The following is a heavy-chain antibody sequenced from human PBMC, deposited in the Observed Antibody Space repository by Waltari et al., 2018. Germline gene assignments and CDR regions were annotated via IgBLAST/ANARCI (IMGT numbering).Heavy chain of an antibody. V-gene: IGHV3-7*01. Sequence: EVQLVESGGGLVQPGGSLRLSCAASGFTFSSYWMSWVRQAPGKGPEWVANIKQDGSENYYVDSVKGRFTFSRDNAKNSLYLQMNSLRAEDTAVYYCARPYASGWYINFDYWGQGTLVTVSS. CDR1: GFTFSSYW. CDR3: ARPYASGWYINFDY. CDR2: IKQDGSEN. D-gene: IGHD6-19*01. J-gene: IGHJ4*02.